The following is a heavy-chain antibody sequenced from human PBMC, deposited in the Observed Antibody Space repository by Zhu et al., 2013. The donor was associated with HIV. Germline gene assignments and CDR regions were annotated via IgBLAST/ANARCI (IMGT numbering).Heavy chain of an antibody. Sequence: QVQLVQSGAEVKKPGSSVKVSCKASGGTFSSYAISWVRQAPGQGLEWMGGIIPIFGTAKYAQKFQGRVTMTRNISISMAYMELSGLRSEDTAVYYCVKVRFTKGDSSWPLEYWGQGTLVTVSS. CDR3: VKVRFTKGDSSWPLEY. V-gene: IGHV1-69*06. J-gene: IGHJ4*02. CDR1: GGTFSSYA. CDR2: IIPIFGTA. D-gene: IGHD6-13*01.